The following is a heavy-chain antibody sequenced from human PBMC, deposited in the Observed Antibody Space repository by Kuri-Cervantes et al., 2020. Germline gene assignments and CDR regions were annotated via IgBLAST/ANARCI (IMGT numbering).Heavy chain of an antibody. CDR1: GFTFSSYS. D-gene: IGHD3-22*01. V-gene: IGHV3-21*01. CDR2: ISSSSSYI. Sequence: GESLKISCAASGFTFSSYSMIWVRQAPGKGLEWVSSISSSSSYIYYADSVKGRFTISRDNAKNSLYLQMNSLRAEDTAVYYCARDGYDSSGYYFDYWGQGTLVTVSS. CDR3: ARDGYDSSGYYFDY. J-gene: IGHJ4*02.